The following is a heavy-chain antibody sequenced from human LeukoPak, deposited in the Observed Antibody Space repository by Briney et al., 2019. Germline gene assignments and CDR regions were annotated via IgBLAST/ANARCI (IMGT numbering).Heavy chain of an antibody. Sequence: GGSLRLSCAASGFTFSSYAMHWVRQAPGKGLEWVAVISYDGSNKYYADSVKGRFTISRDNSKNTLYLQMNSLRAEDTAVYYCAKAGPKWLQLGHYFDYWGQGTLVTVSS. D-gene: IGHD5-24*01. CDR3: AKAGPKWLQLGHYFDY. J-gene: IGHJ4*02. CDR2: ISYDGSNK. CDR1: GFTFSSYA. V-gene: IGHV3-30*04.